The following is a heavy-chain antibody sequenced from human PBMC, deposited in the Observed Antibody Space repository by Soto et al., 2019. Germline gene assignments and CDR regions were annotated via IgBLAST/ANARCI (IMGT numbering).Heavy chain of an antibody. J-gene: IGHJ5*02. CDR3: AKVGGTTSSNWFYP. CDR1: GGPFSSYH. D-gene: IGHD4-4*01. CDR2: IIPILGRA. Sequence: QVQLVQSGAEVKKPGSSVKLSCKASGGPFSSYHISWVRQAPGQGLEWVGRIIPILGRANNAQHFQGRVTITASTSTDTDYRELSSLTSEDTAVYYCAKVGGTTSSNWFYPWGHRPLVTVSS. V-gene: IGHV1-69*08.